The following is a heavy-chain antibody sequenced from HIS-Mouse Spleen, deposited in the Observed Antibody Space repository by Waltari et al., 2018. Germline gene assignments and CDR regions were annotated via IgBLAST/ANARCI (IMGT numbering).Heavy chain of an antibody. CDR1: GGSISSSSYY. CDR3: AREIPYSSSWYDWYFDL. J-gene: IGHJ2*01. V-gene: IGHV4-39*07. CDR2: IYYSGAT. D-gene: IGHD6-13*01. Sequence: QLQLQESGPGLVKPSETPLTCTVSGGSISSSSYYWGWIRQPPGKGLEWIGGIYYSGATYYNPPLKSRVTISVDTSKNQFSLKLSSVTAADTAVYYCAREIPYSSSWYDWYFDLWGRGTLVTVSS.